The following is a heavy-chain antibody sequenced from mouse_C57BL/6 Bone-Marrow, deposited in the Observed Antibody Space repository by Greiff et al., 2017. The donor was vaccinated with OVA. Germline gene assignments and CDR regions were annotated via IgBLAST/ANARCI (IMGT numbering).Heavy chain of an antibody. CDR1: GYTFTSYW. V-gene: IGHV1-69*01. CDR2: IDPSDSYT. CDR3: ARESYYYGSSGY. J-gene: IGHJ3*01. Sequence: QVQLQQPGAELVMPGASVKLSCKASGYTFTSYWMHWVKQRPGQGLEWIGEIDPSDSYTNYNQKFKGKSTLTVDKSSSTAYMQLSSLTSEDSAVYYCARESYYYGSSGYWCQGTLVTVSA. D-gene: IGHD1-1*01.